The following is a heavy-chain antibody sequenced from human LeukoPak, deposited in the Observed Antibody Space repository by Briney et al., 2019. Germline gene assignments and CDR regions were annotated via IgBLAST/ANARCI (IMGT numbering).Heavy chain of an antibody. CDR2: INHSGST. Sequence: PSETLSLTCAVYGVSFSGYYWSWIRQPPGKGLEWIGEINHSGSTNYNPSLKSRVTISVDTSKNQFSLKLSSVTAADTAVYYCATGTGRIAAADPGGTDWFDPWGQGTLVTVSS. D-gene: IGHD6-13*01. J-gene: IGHJ5*02. V-gene: IGHV4-34*01. CDR1: GVSFSGYY. CDR3: ATGTGRIAAADPGGTDWFDP.